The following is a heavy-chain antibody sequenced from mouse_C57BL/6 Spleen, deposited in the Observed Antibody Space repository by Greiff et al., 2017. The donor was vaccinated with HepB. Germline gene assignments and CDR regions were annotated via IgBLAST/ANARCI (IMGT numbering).Heavy chain of an antibody. CDR3: ARSGGYAWFAY. V-gene: IGHV1-69*01. CDR2: IDPSDSYT. Sequence: QVQLQQPGAELVMPGASVKLSCKASGYTFTSYWMHWVKQRPGQGLEWIGEIDPSDSYTNYKQKFKGKSTLTVDKSSSTAYMQLSSLTSEDSAVYYCARSGGYAWFAYWGQGTLVTVSA. J-gene: IGHJ3*01. CDR1: GYTFTSYW. D-gene: IGHD3-1*01.